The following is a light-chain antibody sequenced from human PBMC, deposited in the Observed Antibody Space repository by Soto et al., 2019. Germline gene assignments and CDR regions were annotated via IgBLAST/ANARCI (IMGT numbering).Light chain of an antibody. CDR2: GAS. J-gene: IGKJ3*01. V-gene: IGKV3-20*01. CDR1: QSVSSN. Sequence: EILMTQSPATLSVSPGERATLSCRASQSVSSNLAWYQQKPGQAPRLLIYGASTRATGIPDRFNGSGSGTDFSLTISRLEAEDFAVYYCQQYGSSPITFGPGTKVDI. CDR3: QQYGSSPIT.